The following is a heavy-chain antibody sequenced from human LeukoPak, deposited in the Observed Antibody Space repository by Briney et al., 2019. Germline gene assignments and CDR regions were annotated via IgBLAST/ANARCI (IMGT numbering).Heavy chain of an antibody. J-gene: IGHJ4*02. CDR2: ISAYNGNT. D-gene: IGHD3-3*01. V-gene: IGHV1-18*01. Sequence: GASVKVSCKASGYTFTSYDISWVRQAPGQGLEWMGWISAYNGNTNYAQILQGRVTMTTDTSTSTAYTELRSLRSGDTAVYYCARELHYDFWSGYSTPRYYFDYWGQGTLVTVSS. CDR3: ARELHYDFWSGYSTPRYYFDY. CDR1: GYTFTSYD.